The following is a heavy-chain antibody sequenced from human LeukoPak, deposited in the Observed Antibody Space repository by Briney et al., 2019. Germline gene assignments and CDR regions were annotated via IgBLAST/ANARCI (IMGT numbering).Heavy chain of an antibody. CDR3: AREGVVKGYFDY. CDR2: IYYRGST. Sequence: PSETLSLTCTVSGGSISPYFWSWIRQPPGKGLEWIGYIYYRGSTNYNPSLKSRVTISLDTSKDQFSLELSSVTAADTAVYYCAREGVVKGYFDYWGQGTLVTVSS. D-gene: IGHD3-3*01. J-gene: IGHJ4*02. CDR1: GGSISPYF. V-gene: IGHV4-59*01.